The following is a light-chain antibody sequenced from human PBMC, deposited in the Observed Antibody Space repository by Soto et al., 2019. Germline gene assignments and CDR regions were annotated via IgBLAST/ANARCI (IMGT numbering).Light chain of an antibody. Sequence: QSVLTQPPSVSGAPGQRVTISCTGSSSNTGAGYDVHWYQQLPGPAPKLLIYGNSNRPSGVPDRFSGSKSGTSASLAITGLQAEGEADYYCQSYDSSLSGYWVFGGGTKLTVL. V-gene: IGLV1-40*01. CDR3: QSYDSSLSGYWV. J-gene: IGLJ3*02. CDR1: SSNTGAGYD. CDR2: GNS.